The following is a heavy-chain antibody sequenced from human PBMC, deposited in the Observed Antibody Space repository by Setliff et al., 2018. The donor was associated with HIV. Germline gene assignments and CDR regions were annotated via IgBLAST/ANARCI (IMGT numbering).Heavy chain of an antibody. Sequence: PSETLSLTCAVSGGSITTTNWWTWIRQPPGKGLEWIGDIYHSGSSNYNPSLKSRVTISLGTSKNQFSLKMTSVTAADTAVYYCATGITVAPDYWGQGSLVTVSS. CDR1: GGSITTTNW. D-gene: IGHD6-19*01. CDR3: ATGITVAPDY. V-gene: IGHV4-4*02. J-gene: IGHJ4*02. CDR2: IYHSGSS.